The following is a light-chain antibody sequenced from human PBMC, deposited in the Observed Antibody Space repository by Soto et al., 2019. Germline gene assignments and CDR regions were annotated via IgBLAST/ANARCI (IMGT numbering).Light chain of an antibody. V-gene: IGKV3D-20*01. CDR3: QQYGSSPIT. J-gene: IGKJ5*01. CDR2: DAS. CDR1: ADVSSSY. Sequence: EIVLTQSPATLCFSPGERATLSCGASADVSSSYVAWYQQKSGLAPRLLIHDASSRATGIPDRFSGSKSGTDFTLTIRRLEPEDAGVYSCQQYGSSPITFGQGTRLDLK.